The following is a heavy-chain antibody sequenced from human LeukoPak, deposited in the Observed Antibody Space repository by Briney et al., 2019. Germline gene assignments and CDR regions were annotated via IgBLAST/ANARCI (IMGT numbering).Heavy chain of an antibody. CDR2: INHSGST. D-gene: IGHD6-19*01. CDR3: AAASGAYSRGLCWGY. Sequence: SETLSLTCAVYGGSFRGYYWSWIRQPPGKGLEWIGEINHSGSTNYNPSLKSRVTISVDTSKNQFSLKLSSVTAADTAVYYCAAASGAYSRGLCWGYWGQGTLVTVSS. J-gene: IGHJ4*02. V-gene: IGHV4-34*01. CDR1: GGSFRGYY.